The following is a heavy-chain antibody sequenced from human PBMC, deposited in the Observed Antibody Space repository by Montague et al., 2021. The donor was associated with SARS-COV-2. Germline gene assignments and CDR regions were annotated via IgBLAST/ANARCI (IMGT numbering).Heavy chain of an antibody. V-gene: IGHV4-39*01. CDR3: VRGGDYTDYGRVDY. Sequence: SETLSLTCSFSGGSISTGSYYWGWIRQPPRKGLEWIGSIYYSGDTYYNPSLKSRVTISVDTSKNQFSLRLSSVTAADTAVHYCVRGGDYTDYGRVDYWGQGTLVIVSS. CDR2: IYYSGDT. CDR1: GGSISTGSYY. J-gene: IGHJ4*02. D-gene: IGHD4-11*01.